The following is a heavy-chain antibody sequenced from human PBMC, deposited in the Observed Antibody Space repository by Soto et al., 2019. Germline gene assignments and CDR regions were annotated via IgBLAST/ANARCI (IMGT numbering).Heavy chain of an antibody. D-gene: IGHD4-4*01. V-gene: IGHV2-5*02. Sequence: QITLKESGPPLVKPTQTLTLTCTFSGFSLSTRGGGVGWFRQPPGKALEWLALIYWDDDKRFSPSLNTRPAITKDTSTNQVVLAMTNMDPVDTATYYCAHMTTSTRWFDPWGQGTLVTVSS. J-gene: IGHJ5*02. CDR2: IYWDDDK. CDR3: AHMTTSTRWFDP. CDR1: GFSLSTRGGG.